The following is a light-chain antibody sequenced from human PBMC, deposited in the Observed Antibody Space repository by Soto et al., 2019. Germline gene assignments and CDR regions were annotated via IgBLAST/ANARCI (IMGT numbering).Light chain of an antibody. CDR3: QQYNNXXXXT. CDR2: GAS. V-gene: IGKV3-15*01. Sequence: EIVMTQSPATLSVSPGERATLSCRASQSVSSNLAWYQQKPGQAPRLLIYGASTRATGIPARFSGSGSGTEFTLTNSXXXXXXFAVYYCQQYNNXXXXTFGXGT. CDR1: QSVSSN. J-gene: IGKJ4*01.